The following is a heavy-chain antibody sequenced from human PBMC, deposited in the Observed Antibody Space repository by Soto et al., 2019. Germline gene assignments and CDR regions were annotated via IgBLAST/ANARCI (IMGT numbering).Heavy chain of an antibody. CDR1: GGSIRSSDYY. CDR2: IFFSGST. D-gene: IGHD4-17*01. V-gene: IGHV4-30-4*01. CDR3: VRLDYGDYAFAQ. J-gene: IGHJ4*02. Sequence: QVQLQESGPGLMKSSQTLSLTCTVSGGSIRSSDYYWNWIRQPPGKGLEWIGYIFFSGSTDYNPSLKSRVTISLDPSKNQFALKLSSVTAADTAVYYCVRLDYGDYAFAQWGQGTLVTVSS.